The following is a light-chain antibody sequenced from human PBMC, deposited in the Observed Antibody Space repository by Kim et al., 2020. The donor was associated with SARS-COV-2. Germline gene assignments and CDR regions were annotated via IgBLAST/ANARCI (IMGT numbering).Light chain of an antibody. CDR1: QSVSSSY. V-gene: IGKV3-20*01. CDR2: GAS. J-gene: IGKJ5*01. CDR3: QQYDSSPPIT. Sequence: PGERATLSCRASQSVSSSYLAWYQQKPGQAPRLLIYGASSRAAGIPDRFSGGGSGTDFTLTISRLEPEDFAVYYCQQYDSSPPITFGQGTRL.